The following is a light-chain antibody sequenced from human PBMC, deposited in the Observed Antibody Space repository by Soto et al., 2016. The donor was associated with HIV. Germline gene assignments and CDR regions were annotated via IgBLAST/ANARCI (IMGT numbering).Light chain of an antibody. V-gene: IGKV1-39*01. CDR2: DAS. Sequence: DIQMTQSPSSLSLSIGDRVSITCRASQSISTYLHWYQQKPGRAPKLLIYDASSLQSGVPSRSSGRGSGTDFTLTISDLQHEDLATYYCQQSSRTPRTFGQGTKVEI. CDR3: QQSSRTPRT. CDR1: QSISTY. J-gene: IGKJ1*01.